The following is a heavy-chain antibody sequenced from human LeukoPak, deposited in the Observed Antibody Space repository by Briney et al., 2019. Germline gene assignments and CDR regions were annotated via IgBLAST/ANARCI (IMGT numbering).Heavy chain of an antibody. CDR2: IYSGGST. V-gene: IGHV3-66*01. D-gene: IGHD6-19*01. Sequence: GGSLRLSCAASGFTVSSNYMSWVRQAPGKGLEWVSVIYSGGSTYYADSVKGRFTISRDNSKNTLYLQMNSLRAEDTAVYYCAKGRGWLVNDAFDIWGQGTMVTVSS. CDR3: AKGRGWLVNDAFDI. CDR1: GFTVSSNY. J-gene: IGHJ3*02.